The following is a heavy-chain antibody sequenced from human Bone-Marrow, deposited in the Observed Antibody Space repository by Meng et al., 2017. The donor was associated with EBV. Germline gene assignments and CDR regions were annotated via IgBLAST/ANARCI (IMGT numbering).Heavy chain of an antibody. J-gene: IGHJ4*02. CDR2: INPGNGNT. CDR3: ATEPGYSSG. CDR1: GYTLTNYA. V-gene: IGHV1-3*01. Sequence: QGQLVRSGAEVRKPGASVKVSCKASGYTLTNYAMHWVRQAPGQRLEWMGWINPGNGNTKYSQKFQGRASITRDISASIVYMELTSLRSEDTAVYYCATEPGYSSGWGQGTLVTVSS. D-gene: IGHD6-19*01.